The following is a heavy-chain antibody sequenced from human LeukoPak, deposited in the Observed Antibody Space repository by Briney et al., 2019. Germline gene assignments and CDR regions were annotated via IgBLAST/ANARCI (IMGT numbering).Heavy chain of an antibody. V-gene: IGHV1-46*01. Sequence: ASVKVSCKASGYTFTTYYMHWVRQAPGQGLEWMGIIHPGDGSTSYAQKFQGRVTMTTDTSTSTAYMELRSLRSDDTAVYYCARDGGRYCSSTSCYASDYWGQGTLVTVSS. CDR2: IHPGDGST. CDR3: ARDGGRYCSSTSCYASDY. J-gene: IGHJ4*02. D-gene: IGHD2-2*01. CDR1: GYTFTTYY.